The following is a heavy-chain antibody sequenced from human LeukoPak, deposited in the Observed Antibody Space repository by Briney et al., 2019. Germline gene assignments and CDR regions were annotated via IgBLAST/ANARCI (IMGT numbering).Heavy chain of an antibody. J-gene: IGHJ3*02. V-gene: IGHV1-2*02. D-gene: IGHD2-2*01. CDR3: ESQRYLDI. Sequence: SVTVSFKGSGYTFTVCYMHWVGQAPGQGLERVGGMNANSGGRNYTQKYQGRVSITRDTASSTDYMELSRLRYDDTAGDDCESQRYLDIWGQGPMVTASS. CDR1: GYTFTVCY. CDR2: MNANSGGR.